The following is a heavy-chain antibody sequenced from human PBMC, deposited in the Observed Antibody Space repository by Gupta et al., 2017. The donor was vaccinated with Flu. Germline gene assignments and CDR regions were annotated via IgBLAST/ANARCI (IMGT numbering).Heavy chain of an antibody. Sequence: EMKLAESGGALVPPGGSLRLSCVASEFSLSRHEMNWVRQATGKGLEWVAYSSSSGSDTNSADSVKGRFTVSRDNAKNSLYLQMNSLRPEDTATYYCARDYSEPGDGFDIWGQGTVVTVAS. D-gene: IGHD4-11*01. CDR1: EFSLSRHE. CDR3: ARDYSEPGDGFDI. V-gene: IGHV3-48*03. J-gene: IGHJ3*02. CDR2: SSSSGSDT.